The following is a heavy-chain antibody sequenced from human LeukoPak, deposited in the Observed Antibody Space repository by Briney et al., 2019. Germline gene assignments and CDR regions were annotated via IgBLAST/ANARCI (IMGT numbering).Heavy chain of an antibody. CDR1: GFTFSSYA. D-gene: IGHD5-18*01. CDR2: ITASGGNT. CDR3: AKGNGYSYGRYYFDY. Sequence: GGSLRLSCAASGFTFSSYAMGWVRLAPGKGLEWVSAITASGGNTDYADSVKGRFTISRDNSKNTLYLQVNSLRAEDTAVYYCAKGNGYSYGRYYFDYWGQGTLVTVSS. V-gene: IGHV3-23*01. J-gene: IGHJ4*02.